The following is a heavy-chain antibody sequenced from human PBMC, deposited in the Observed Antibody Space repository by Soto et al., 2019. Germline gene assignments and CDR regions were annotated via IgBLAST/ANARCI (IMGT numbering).Heavy chain of an antibody. CDR2: INPSGGST. Sequence: GASVKVSCKASGYTYTSNYMHWVRHSPGQGLEWMGIINPSGGSTSYAQKFQGRVTMTRDTSTSTVYMELSSLRSEDTAVYYCARTGILYCSGGSCHSEWASNWFDPWGQGTLVTVSS. CDR1: GYTYTSNY. D-gene: IGHD2-15*01. V-gene: IGHV1-46*03. CDR3: ARTGILYCSGGSCHSEWASNWFDP. J-gene: IGHJ5*02.